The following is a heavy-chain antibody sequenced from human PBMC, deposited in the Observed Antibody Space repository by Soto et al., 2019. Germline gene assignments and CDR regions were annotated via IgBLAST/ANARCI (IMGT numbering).Heavy chain of an antibody. J-gene: IGHJ6*02. CDR2: IWYDGSNK. CDR1: GFTFSSYG. Sequence: QVQLVESGGGVVQPGRSLRLSCAASGFTFSSYGMHWVRQAPGKGLEWVAVIWYDGSNKYYADSVKGRFTISRDNSKNTLYLQMNSLRAEDTAVYYCARDKARRWYYGMDVWGQGTTVTVSS. V-gene: IGHV3-33*01. CDR3: ARDKARRWYYGMDV.